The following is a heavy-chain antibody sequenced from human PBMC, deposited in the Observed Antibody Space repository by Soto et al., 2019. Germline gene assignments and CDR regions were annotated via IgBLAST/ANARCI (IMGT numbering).Heavy chain of an antibody. V-gene: IGHV6-1*01. CDR2: TYYRSKWYN. CDR1: GDSVSSNSAA. D-gene: IGHD5-12*01. CDR3: ARGVTVATIGSYYFDY. Sequence: PAQTLSLTCVISGDSVSSNSAAWNWIRQSPSRGLEWLGRTYYRSKWYNDYAVSVKSRITINPDTSKNQFSLQLNSVTPEDTAVYYCARGVTVATIGSYYFDYWGQGTLVTVSS. J-gene: IGHJ4*02.